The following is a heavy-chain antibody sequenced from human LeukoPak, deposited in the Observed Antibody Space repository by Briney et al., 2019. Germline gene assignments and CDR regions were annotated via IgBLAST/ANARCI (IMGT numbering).Heavy chain of an antibody. J-gene: IGHJ6*03. CDR2: INHSGST. D-gene: IGHD6-13*01. CDR1: GGSFSGYY. V-gene: IGHV4-34*01. CDR3: ARDQRQQLVRNYYYYYMDV. Sequence: SETLSLTCAVYGGSFSGYYWSWVRQPPGKGLEWVGEINHSGSTDYNPSLKSRVTISVDTSKNRFSLKLSSVTAADTAVYYCARDQRQQLVRNYYYYYMDVWGKGTTVTVSS.